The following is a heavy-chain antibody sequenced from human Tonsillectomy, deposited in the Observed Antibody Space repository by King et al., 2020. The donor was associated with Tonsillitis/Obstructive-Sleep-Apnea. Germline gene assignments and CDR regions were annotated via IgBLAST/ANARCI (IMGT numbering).Heavy chain of an antibody. J-gene: IGHJ3*02. CDR2: IRSKAYGGTA. Sequence: VQLVESGGGLVKPGRSLRLSCTASGFTFGDYAMSWFRQAPGKGLEWVGFIRSKAYGGTAENAASVKGRFTISRDDSKSIAYLQMGSLKTEDTAVYYCTRGDCSSVSCYKEDAFDIWGQGTMVTVSS. CDR3: TRGDCSSVSCYKEDAFDI. V-gene: IGHV3-49*05. D-gene: IGHD2-15*01. CDR1: GFTFGDYA.